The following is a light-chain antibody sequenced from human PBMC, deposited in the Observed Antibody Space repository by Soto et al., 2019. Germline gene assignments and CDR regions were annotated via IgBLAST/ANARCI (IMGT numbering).Light chain of an antibody. V-gene: IGKV3-15*01. CDR2: GAS. CDR3: QQYNNWPPWT. J-gene: IGKJ1*01. CDR1: QSVSSN. Sequence: TLSVSPGERATLSCRASQSVSSNLAWYQQKPGQAPRLLIYGASTRVTGIPARFSGSGSGTEFTLTISSLQSEDFAVYYCQQYNNWPPWTFGQGTKVDIK.